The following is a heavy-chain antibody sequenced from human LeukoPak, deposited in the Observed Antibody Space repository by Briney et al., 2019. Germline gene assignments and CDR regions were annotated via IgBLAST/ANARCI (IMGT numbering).Heavy chain of an antibody. CDR2: IWYDGSNK. Sequence: PGRSLRLSRAASGFTFSSYGMHWVRQAPGKGLEWVAVIWYDGSNKYYADSVKGRFTISRDNSKNTLYLQMNSLRAEDTAVYYCARNKWGDYTGSDYWGQGTLVTVSS. CDR3: ARNKWGDYTGSDY. J-gene: IGHJ4*02. D-gene: IGHD4-17*01. CDR1: GFTFSSYG. V-gene: IGHV3-33*01.